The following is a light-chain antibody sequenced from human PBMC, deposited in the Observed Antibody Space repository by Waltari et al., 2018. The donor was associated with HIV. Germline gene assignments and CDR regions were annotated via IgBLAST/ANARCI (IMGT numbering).Light chain of an antibody. CDR1: PLSQQY. V-gene: IGLV3-25*03. CDR2: KDT. Sequence: SSELTQPPSVSVSPGQTARISCSGDPLSQQYASWYQQKPGQAPVVVIIKDTERPSGIPERFSGSSSGTTVTLTIRGVQAEDEADYYCQSSDNSEHMIFGGGTKLTVL. CDR3: QSSDNSEHMI. J-gene: IGLJ2*01.